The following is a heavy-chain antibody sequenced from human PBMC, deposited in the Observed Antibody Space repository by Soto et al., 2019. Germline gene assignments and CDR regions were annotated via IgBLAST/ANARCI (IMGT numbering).Heavy chain of an antibody. CDR3: ARHRAARRLDAFDI. J-gene: IGHJ3*02. V-gene: IGHV5-51*01. Sequence: PGESLKISCKGSGYSFTTYWIGWVRQMPGKGLEWMGVIYPGDSDTRYSPSFQGQVTISADKSISTAYLQWSSLKASDTAMYFCARHRAARRLDAFDIWGKGTMVTVSS. CDR2: IYPGDSDT. CDR1: GYSFTTYW. D-gene: IGHD6-6*01.